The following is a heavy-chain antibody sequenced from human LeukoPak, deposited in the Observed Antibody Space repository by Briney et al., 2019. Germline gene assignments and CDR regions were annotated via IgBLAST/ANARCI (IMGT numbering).Heavy chain of an antibody. CDR2: ISYDGSNK. D-gene: IGHD3-22*01. CDR1: GFTFSSYA. Sequence: GRSLRLSCAASGFTFSSYAMHWVRQAPGKGLEWVAVISYDGSNKYYADSVKGRFTISRDNSKNTLYLQMNSLRAEDTAVYYCARVFFLGYSDYWGQGTLVTVSS. V-gene: IGHV3-30-3*01. J-gene: IGHJ4*02. CDR3: ARVFFLGYSDY.